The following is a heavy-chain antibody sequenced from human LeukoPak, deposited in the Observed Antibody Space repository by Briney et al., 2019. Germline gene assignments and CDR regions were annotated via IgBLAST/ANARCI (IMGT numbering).Heavy chain of an antibody. D-gene: IGHD1-14*01. Sequence: PGGSLRLSWAASGFTFSSYAMSWVRQPPGKGLEWVSAISGSSGNTYYADSVKGRFTISRDNSKNTLYLQMNSLRAEDTALYYCAKPAKTDYADYWGQGTLVTVSS. CDR2: ISGSSGNT. CDR1: GFTFSSYA. CDR3: AKPAKTDYADY. V-gene: IGHV3-23*01. J-gene: IGHJ4*02.